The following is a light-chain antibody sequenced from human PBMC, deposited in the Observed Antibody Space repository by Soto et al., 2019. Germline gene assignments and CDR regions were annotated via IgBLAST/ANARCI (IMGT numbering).Light chain of an antibody. J-gene: IGLJ1*01. CDR2: EVS. CDR3: FSYTSSGTYV. CDR1: SSDVGNYKY. Sequence: QAVLTQPASVSGSPGQSITISCTGTSSDVGNYKYVSWYQQHPGKAPKLMIYEVSNRPSGVSNRFSGSKSGNTASLTISGLQAEDETDYYCFSYTSSGTYVFGIGTKVTL. V-gene: IGLV2-14*01.